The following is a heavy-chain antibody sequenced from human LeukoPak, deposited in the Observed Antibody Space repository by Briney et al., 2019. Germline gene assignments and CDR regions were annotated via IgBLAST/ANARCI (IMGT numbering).Heavy chain of an antibody. D-gene: IGHD3-9*01. CDR1: GGSISTFY. CDR3: ARGLRYFDY. CDR2: IFTSGST. V-gene: IGHV4-4*07. Sequence: PSETLSLTCTVSGGSISTFYRSWIRQPAGKGLEYIGRIFTSGSTDYNPSLKSRVTMSVDTSKNQFSLRLSSVTAADTAVYYCARGLRYFDYWGQGTLVTVSS. J-gene: IGHJ4*02.